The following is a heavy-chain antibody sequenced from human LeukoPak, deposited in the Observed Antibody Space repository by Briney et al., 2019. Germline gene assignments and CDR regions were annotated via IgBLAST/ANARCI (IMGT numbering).Heavy chain of an antibody. CDR2: ISWNSGYI. Sequence: GGSLRLSCAASGFTFDNYAMHWVRQAPGKGLEWLSIISWNSGYIGYADSVKGRFTISRDNAKKSLDLQMDSLRAEDTAFYYCAKVRGTYSSGYFFDYWGRGTLVTVSS. CDR3: AKVRGTYSSGYFFDY. D-gene: IGHD6-19*01. J-gene: IGHJ4*02. CDR1: GFTFDNYA. V-gene: IGHV3-9*01.